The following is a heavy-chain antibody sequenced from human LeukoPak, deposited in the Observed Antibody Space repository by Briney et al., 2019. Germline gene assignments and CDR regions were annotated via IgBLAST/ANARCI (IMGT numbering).Heavy chain of an antibody. CDR1: GGSFSGYY. CDR3: ATCIAVAGTGWFDP. J-gene: IGHJ5*02. D-gene: IGHD6-19*01. V-gene: IGHV4-34*01. Sequence: SETLSLTCAVYGGSFSGYYWSWIRQPPGKGLEWIGEINHSGSTNYNPSLKSRVTISVATSKNQFSLKLSSVTAADTAVYYCATCIAVAGTGWFDPWGQGTLVTVSS. CDR2: INHSGST.